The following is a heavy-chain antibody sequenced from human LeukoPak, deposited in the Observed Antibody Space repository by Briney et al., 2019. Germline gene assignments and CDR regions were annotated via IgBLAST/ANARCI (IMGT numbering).Heavy chain of an antibody. J-gene: IGHJ4*02. V-gene: IGHV1-69*06. D-gene: IGHD3-22*01. CDR1: GGTFSSYA. CDR3: AREMYYYDSSGYYFDY. CDR2: IIPIFGTA. Sequence: SVKVSCKASGGTFSSYAISWVRQAPGQGLEWMGGIIPIFGTANYAQKFQGRVTITADKSTSTAYMELSSLRAEDTAVYYCAREMYYYDSSGYYFDYWGQGTLVTVSS.